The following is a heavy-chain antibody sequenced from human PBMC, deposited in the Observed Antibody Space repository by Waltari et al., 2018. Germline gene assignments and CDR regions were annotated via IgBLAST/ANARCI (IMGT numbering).Heavy chain of an antibody. V-gene: IGHV1-69*14. Sequence: QAQLVQSAAEVKKPAVSVRVSCQPSGGTFSSYAISWVRQAPGQGLEWMGGIIPIFGTANYAQKFQGRVTITADKATSTAYMELSSLRSEDTAVYYCASSAPDIWGQGTMVTVSS. J-gene: IGHJ3*02. CDR2: IIPIFGTA. CDR1: GGTFSSYA. CDR3: ASSAPDI.